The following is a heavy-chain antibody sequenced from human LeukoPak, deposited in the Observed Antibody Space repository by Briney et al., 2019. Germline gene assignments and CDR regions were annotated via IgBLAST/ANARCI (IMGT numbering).Heavy chain of an antibody. J-gene: IGHJ4*02. D-gene: IGHD3-10*01. CDR1: GFTFSSYW. CDR3: GGGLVRGPKDY. V-gene: IGHV3-7*01. Sequence: PGGSLRLSCAASGFTFSSYWMSWVRQAPGKGLEWVANIKQDGSEKFYVDSVKGRCTISRDDAKNSLYLQMNSLIAEDTAVYYCGGGLVRGPKDYWGQGTLVTVSS. CDR2: IKQDGSEK.